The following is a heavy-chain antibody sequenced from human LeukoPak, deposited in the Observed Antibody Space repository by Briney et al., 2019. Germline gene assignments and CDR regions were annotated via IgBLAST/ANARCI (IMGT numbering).Heavy chain of an antibody. Sequence: GGSLRLSCAASGFTFSSYSMNWVRQAPGKGLEWVSYISSSSSTIYYADSVKGRFTISRDNAKNSLYLQMNSLRDEDTAVYYCAREIVVPAATYYYYGMDVWGQGTTVTVSS. J-gene: IGHJ6*02. D-gene: IGHD2-2*01. V-gene: IGHV3-48*02. CDR3: AREIVVPAATYYYYGMDV. CDR1: GFTFSSYS. CDR2: ISSSSSTI.